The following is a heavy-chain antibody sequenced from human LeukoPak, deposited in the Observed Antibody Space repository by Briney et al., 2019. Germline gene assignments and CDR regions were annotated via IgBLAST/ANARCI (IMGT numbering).Heavy chain of an antibody. CDR2: ISGSGAST. Sequence: PGGSLRLSCTDSGFTFSNYAMSWVRQAPGKGLEWVSAISGSGASTYYSDSVKGRFTISRDNSKNTLYLQMNSLRAEDTAVYYCAAQWLILGAFGMWGQGTMVTVSS. CDR3: AAQWLILGAFGM. CDR1: GFTFSNYA. J-gene: IGHJ3*02. V-gene: IGHV3-23*01. D-gene: IGHD6-19*01.